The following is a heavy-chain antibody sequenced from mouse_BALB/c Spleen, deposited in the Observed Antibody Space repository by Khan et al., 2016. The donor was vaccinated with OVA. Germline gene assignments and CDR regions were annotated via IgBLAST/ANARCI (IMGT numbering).Heavy chain of an antibody. CDR3: TRLAYYYDSEGFAY. CDR2: ISTGGSYT. J-gene: IGHJ3*01. V-gene: IGHV5-6*01. Sequence: EVQLVESGGDLVKPGGSLKLSCAASGFTFSTFGMSWVRQTPDKRLEWVATISTGGSYTYYPDIVKGRFIISRDNAKNTLNLQISSLKSEDTAMYYWTRLAYYYDSEGFAYWGQGTLVTVSA. CDR1: GFTFSTFG. D-gene: IGHD1-1*01.